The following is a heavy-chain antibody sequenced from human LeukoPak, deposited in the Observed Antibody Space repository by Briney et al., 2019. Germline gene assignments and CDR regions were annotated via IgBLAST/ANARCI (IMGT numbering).Heavy chain of an antibody. CDR3: AKDKRGSSSWLDY. J-gene: IGHJ4*02. CDR1: GFTFSDYY. CDR2: ISSSGSTI. V-gene: IGHV3-11*01. Sequence: GGSLRLSCAASGFTFSDYYMSWIRQAPGKGLEWVSYISSSGSTIYYADSVKGRFTISRDNAKNSLYLQMNSLRAEDTAVYYCAKDKRGSSSWLDYWGQGTLVTVSS. D-gene: IGHD6-13*01.